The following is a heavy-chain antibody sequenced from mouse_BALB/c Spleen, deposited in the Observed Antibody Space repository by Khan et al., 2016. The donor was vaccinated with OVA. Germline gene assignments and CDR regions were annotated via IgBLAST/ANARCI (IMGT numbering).Heavy chain of an antibody. J-gene: IGHJ3*01. Sequence: QVQLQQSGAELVKPGASVKLSCKTSGYTFTSYWIQWVKQRPGQGLGWIGQIFPGTGTTYYNENFKGKAPLTVDTSSNTADMQFSSLTSEDSAVYFCARGYFGNYEFAYWGQGTLVTVSP. CDR3: ARGYFGNYEFAY. CDR2: IFPGTGTT. V-gene: IGHV1S132*01. CDR1: GYTFTSYW. D-gene: IGHD2-1*01.